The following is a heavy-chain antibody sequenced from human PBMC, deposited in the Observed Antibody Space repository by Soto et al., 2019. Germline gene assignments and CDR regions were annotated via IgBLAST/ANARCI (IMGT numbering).Heavy chain of an antibody. CDR3: AKDIGRLYYDFWSGYSGVDP. CDR2: ISWNSGSI. CDR1: GFTFDDYA. Sequence: PGGSLRLSCAASGFTFDDYAMHWVRQAPGKGLEWVSGISWNSGSIGYADSVKGRFTISRDNAKNSLYLQMNSLRAEDTALYYCAKDIGRLYYDFWSGYSGVDPWGQGTLVTVSS. D-gene: IGHD3-3*01. J-gene: IGHJ5*02. V-gene: IGHV3-9*01.